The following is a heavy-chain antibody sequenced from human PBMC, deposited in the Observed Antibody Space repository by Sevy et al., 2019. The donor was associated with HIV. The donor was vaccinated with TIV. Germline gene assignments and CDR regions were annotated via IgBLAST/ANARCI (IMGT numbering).Heavy chain of an antibody. Sequence: GGSLRLSCAASGFTFSSYWMHWVRQAPGKGLVWVSRINSDGSSTSYADSVKGRFTISRDNAKNTLCLQMNSLRAEDTAVYYCARAIAATNIYYYYYMDVWGKGTTVTVSS. V-gene: IGHV3-74*01. CDR1: GFTFSSYW. J-gene: IGHJ6*03. CDR2: INSDGSST. D-gene: IGHD6-13*01. CDR3: ARAIAATNIYYYYYMDV.